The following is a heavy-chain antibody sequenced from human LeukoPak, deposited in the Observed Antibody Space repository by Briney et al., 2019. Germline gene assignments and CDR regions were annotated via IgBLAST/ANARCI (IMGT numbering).Heavy chain of an antibody. V-gene: IGHV4-59*01. CDR1: GGSISSYY. CDR3: ARASVGANSYYGMDV. Sequence: SETLSLTCTVSGGSISSYYWSWIRQPPGKGLEWIGYIYYSGSTNYNPSLKSRVTISVDTSKNQFSLKLSSVTAADTAVYYCARASVGANSYYGMDVWGQGTTVTVSS. D-gene: IGHD1-26*01. J-gene: IGHJ6*02. CDR2: IYYSGST.